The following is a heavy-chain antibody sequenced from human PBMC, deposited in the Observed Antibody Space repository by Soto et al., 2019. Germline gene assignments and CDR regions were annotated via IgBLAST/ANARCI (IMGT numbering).Heavy chain of an antibody. CDR2: IYYSGST. CDR1: GGSISSGDYY. D-gene: IGHD4-4*01. J-gene: IGHJ4*02. Sequence: SETLSLTCTVSGGSISSGDYYWSWVRQPPGKGLEWIGYIYYSGSTYYNPSLKSRVTISVDTSKNQFSLKLTSVTAADTAVYYCARETTLNAYFDYWGRGTLVTVSS. V-gene: IGHV4-30-4*01. CDR3: ARETTLNAYFDY.